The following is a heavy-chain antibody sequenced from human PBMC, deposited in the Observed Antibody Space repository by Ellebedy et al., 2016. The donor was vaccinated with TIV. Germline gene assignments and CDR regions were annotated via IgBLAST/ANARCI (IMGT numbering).Heavy chain of an antibody. CDR1: GFPFRSYA. V-gene: IGHV3-23*01. CDR2: ISGIGGTT. CDR3: VGFGVFNP. Sequence: GESLKISCAASGFPFRSYAMTWVRQAPGKGLEWVSAISGIGGTTHYADSVKGRFTTSRENAKNALFLQMDGLRVDDSAVYYCVGFGVFNPWGQGAPVTVSS. D-gene: IGHD3-3*01. J-gene: IGHJ5*02.